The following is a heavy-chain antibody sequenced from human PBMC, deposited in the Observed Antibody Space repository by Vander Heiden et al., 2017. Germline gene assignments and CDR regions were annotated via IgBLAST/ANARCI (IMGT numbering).Heavy chain of an antibody. CDR2: ISPYNGNT. CDR1: GYTFINYG. CDR3: ARGRTTVVSPMENYYYSYGMDV. D-gene: IGHD4-17*01. J-gene: IGHJ6*01. Sequence: QVQLVQSGAEVKKPGASVKVSCKASGYTFINYGVTWVRQAPGQGLEWMGWISPYNGNTNYAQKLQGRLTMTTDTSTSTAYMELTSLRPDDTAVYYCARGRTTVVSPMENYYYSYGMDVWGLVTTV. V-gene: IGHV1-18*04.